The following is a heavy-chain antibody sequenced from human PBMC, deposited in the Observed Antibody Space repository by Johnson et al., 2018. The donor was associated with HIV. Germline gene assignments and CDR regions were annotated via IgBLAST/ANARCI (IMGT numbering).Heavy chain of an antibody. V-gene: IGHV3-74*01. CDR2: MCGDGSGI. CDR1: GFTFSHSW. CDR3: VRENDSFDL. J-gene: IGHJ3*01. Sequence: VQLVESGGGLVQPGGSLRLSCAASGFTFSHSWMHWVRQVPGTGLVWLSFMCGDGSGITYADSVKGRFTISSDHARNTLYLQMNTLRAEDTAVYYCVRENDSFDLWGQGTMVTVSS.